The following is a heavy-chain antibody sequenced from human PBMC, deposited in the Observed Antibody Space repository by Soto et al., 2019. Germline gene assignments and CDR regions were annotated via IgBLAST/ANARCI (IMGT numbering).Heavy chain of an antibody. CDR2: ISNDGNKK. Sequence: GGSLRLSCAASGFTFRSFGMHWVRQAPGKGLQWVAYISNDGNKKYVDSVKGRFNIVRVNSKNSLFLEMSSLRLEDTARYYCASRGGLGNYFDSWGQGALVTVSS. V-gene: IGHV3-30*03. J-gene: IGHJ4*02. CDR1: GFTFRSFG. CDR3: ASRGGLGNYFDS. D-gene: IGHD3-16*01.